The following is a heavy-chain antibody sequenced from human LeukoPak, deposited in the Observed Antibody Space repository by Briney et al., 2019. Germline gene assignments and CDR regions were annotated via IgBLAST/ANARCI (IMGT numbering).Heavy chain of an antibody. V-gene: IGHV4-39*01. CDR2: IHYSGST. Sequence: SETLSLTCTVSGGFISSYYWSWIRQPPGKGLEWIGSIHYSGSTSYNSSLKSRVTISVDTFNNEFSLKLSSVTAADTAVYYCASHLSMVRGIGILDYWGQGTLVTVSS. CDR1: GGFISSYY. CDR3: ASHLSMVRGIGILDY. D-gene: IGHD3-10*01. J-gene: IGHJ4*02.